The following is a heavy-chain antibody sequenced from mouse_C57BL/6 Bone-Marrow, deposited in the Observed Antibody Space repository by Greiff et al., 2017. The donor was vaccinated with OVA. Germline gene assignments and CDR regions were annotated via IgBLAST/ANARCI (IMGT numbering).Heavy chain of an antibody. CDR3: ARSRWFAY. CDR2: IAPEDGET. CDR1: GFNIKDYY. V-gene: IGHV14-2*01. Sequence: VQLKESGAELVKPGASVKLSCTASGFNIKDYYMHWVKQRTEQGLEWIGRIAPEDGETKYAPKFQGKATITADTSSNTADLQLSSLTSEDTAVYYCARSRWFAYWGQGTLVTVSA. J-gene: IGHJ3*01.